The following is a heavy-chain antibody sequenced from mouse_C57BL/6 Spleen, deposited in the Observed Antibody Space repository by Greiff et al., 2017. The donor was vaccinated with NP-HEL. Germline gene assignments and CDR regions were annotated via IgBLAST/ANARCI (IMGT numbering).Heavy chain of an antibody. J-gene: IGHJ3*01. CDR3: ARSGGSSFAY. V-gene: IGHV1-7*01. CDR2: INPSSGYT. Sequence: QVQLQQSGAELAKPGASVKLSCKASGYTFTSYWMHWVKQRPGQGLEWIGYINPSSGYTKYNQKFKDKATLTEDKSSSTAYMQLSSLTYEDSAVYYCARSGGSSFAYWGQGTLVTVSA. CDR1: GYTFTSYW.